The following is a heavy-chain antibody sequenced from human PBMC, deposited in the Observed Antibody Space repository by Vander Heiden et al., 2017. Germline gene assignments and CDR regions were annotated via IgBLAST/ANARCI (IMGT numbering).Heavy chain of an antibody. Sequence: EVQLVESGGGLVQPGGSLRLSCAASGLTFRSYALHWVRQATGKGLEWVSAIGTAGDTYYPGSVKGRFTISRENAKNSLYLQMNSLRAGDTAVYYCARSYPVTIFGVVIGVGAFDIWGQGTMVTVSS. V-gene: IGHV3-13*01. CDR1: GLTFRSYA. CDR3: ARSYPVTIFGVVIGVGAFDI. D-gene: IGHD3-3*01. CDR2: IGTAGDT. J-gene: IGHJ3*02.